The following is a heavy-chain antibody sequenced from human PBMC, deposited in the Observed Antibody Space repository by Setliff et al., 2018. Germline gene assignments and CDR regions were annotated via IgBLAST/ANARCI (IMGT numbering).Heavy chain of an antibody. V-gene: IGHV1-18*01. CDR1: GHTFTNYG. CDR3: AREGTIFGALKGFDY. Sequence: ASVKVSCKASGHTFTNYGISWVRQAPVQGLEWMGWISTYNGKTDYAQNLQGRVTMTLDTSTTTVFMELTSLRSDDTALYYCAREGTIFGALKGFDYWDQGTLVTVSS. J-gene: IGHJ4*02. D-gene: IGHD3-3*01. CDR2: ISTYNGKT.